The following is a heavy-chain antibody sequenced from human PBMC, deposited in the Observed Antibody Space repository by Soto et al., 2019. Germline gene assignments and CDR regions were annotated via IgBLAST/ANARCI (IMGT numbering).Heavy chain of an antibody. V-gene: IGHV5-51*01. D-gene: IGHD3-9*01. CDR3: ARLDTAHYYYYYGMDV. Sequence: GASLKISCKGSGYSFTSYWIGWVRQMPGKGLEWMGIIHPGDSDTRYSPSFQGQVTISADKSISTAYLQWSSLKASDTAMYYCARLDTAHYYYYYGMDVWGQGTTVTV. CDR1: GYSFTSYW. J-gene: IGHJ6*02. CDR2: IHPGDSDT.